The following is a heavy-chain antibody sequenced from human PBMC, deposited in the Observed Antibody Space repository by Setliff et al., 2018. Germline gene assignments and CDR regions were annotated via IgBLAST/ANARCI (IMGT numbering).Heavy chain of an antibody. Sequence: PGESLKISCKGSGYSFTSYWIGWVRQMPGKGLEWMGIIYPGDSDTRYSPSFQGQVTISADKSISTAYLQWSSLKASDTAMYYCARPADPDNYGSGFPHWGQGTLVTVSS. CDR1: GYSFTSYW. V-gene: IGHV5-51*01. CDR2: IYPGDSDT. CDR3: ARPADPDNYGSGFPH. D-gene: IGHD3-10*01. J-gene: IGHJ4*02.